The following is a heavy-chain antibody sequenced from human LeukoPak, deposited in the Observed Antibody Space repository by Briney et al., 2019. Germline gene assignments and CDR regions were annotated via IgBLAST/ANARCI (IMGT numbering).Heavy chain of an antibody. D-gene: IGHD1-26*01. CDR3: ARDKGAAGAASFDY. V-gene: IGHV4-59*01. Sequence: SGTLSLTCTVAGGSISSYYWSWIRQPPGKGLEWNGYIYYSGSTNYNPSLKSRVTISVDTSKNQFSLKLSSVTAADTAVYYCARDKGAAGAASFDYWGQGTLVTVSS. CDR2: IYYSGST. CDR1: GGSISSYY. J-gene: IGHJ4*02.